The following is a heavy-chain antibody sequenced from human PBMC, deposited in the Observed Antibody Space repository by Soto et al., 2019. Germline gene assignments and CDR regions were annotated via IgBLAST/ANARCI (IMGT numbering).Heavy chain of an antibody. CDR2: IYYSGST. J-gene: IGHJ6*02. Sequence: PSETLSLTCTVSGGSISSSSYYWGWIRQPPGKGLEWIGSIYYSGSTYYNPSLKSRVTISVDTSKNQFSLKLSSVTAADTAVYYCASYYGSGIPSYGLDVWGQGTTVT. D-gene: IGHD3-10*01. V-gene: IGHV4-39*01. CDR1: GGSISSSSYY. CDR3: ASYYGSGIPSYGLDV.